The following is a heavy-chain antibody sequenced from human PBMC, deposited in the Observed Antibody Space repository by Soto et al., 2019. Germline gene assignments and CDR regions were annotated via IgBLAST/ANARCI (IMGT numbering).Heavy chain of an antibody. Sequence: QVQLVESGGGVVQPGESLQVACAASGLTVATTGMHWVRQAPGKGLEWVAMISHSGTAKVYIDSVQGRFTISRDNARNNLYLQMSSLRPEDTAIYYCAKDWGSSGWFNWFNPWCQGVLVTVSS. J-gene: IGHJ5*02. D-gene: IGHD6-19*01. CDR2: ISHSGTAK. CDR1: GLTVATTG. V-gene: IGHV3-30*18. CDR3: AKDWGSSGWFNWFNP.